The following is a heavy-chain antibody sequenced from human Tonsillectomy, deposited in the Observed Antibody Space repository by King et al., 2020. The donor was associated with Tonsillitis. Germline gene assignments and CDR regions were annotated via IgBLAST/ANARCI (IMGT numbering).Heavy chain of an antibody. J-gene: IGHJ3*02. CDR2: LSYDGSNK. D-gene: IGHD2-21*01. CDR1: GFTFSSYA. CDR3: AKDHHVADDAFDI. Sequence: VQLVESGGGVVQPGRSLRLSCAASGFTFSSYAMHWVRQAPGKGLEWVAVLSYDGSNKYYADSVKGRFTISRDNSKNTLYLQMNSLRAEDTAVYYCAKDHHVADDAFDIWGQGTMVTVSS. V-gene: IGHV3-30*18.